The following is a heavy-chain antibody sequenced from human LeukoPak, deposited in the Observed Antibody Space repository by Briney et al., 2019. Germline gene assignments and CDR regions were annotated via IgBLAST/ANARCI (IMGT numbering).Heavy chain of an antibody. V-gene: IGHV3-7*01. D-gene: IGHD5-24*01. J-gene: IGHJ2*01. CDR3: AREERDGYNYYWYFDL. Sequence: GGSLRLSCAASGLTFRTYAMSWVRQAPGKGLEWVANIKQDGSEKYYVDSVKGRFTISRDNAKNSLYLQMNSLRAEDTAVYYCAREERDGYNYYWYFDLWGRGTLVTVSS. CDR2: IKQDGSEK. CDR1: GLTFRTYA.